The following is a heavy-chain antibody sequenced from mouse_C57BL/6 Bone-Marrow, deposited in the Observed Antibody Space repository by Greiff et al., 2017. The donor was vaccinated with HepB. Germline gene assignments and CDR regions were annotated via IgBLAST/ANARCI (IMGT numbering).Heavy chain of an antibody. CDR1: GYTFTSYG. D-gene: IGHD1-1*01. Sequence: VQVVESGAELARPGASVKLSCKASGYTFTSYGISWVKQRTGPGLEWIGEIYPRSGNTYYNEKFKGKATLTADKSSSTAYMELRSLTSADSAVYYCAGGDYYGSSSGYFDYWGQGTAPTVTS. CDR3: AGGDYYGSSSGYFDY. CDR2: IYPRSGNT. J-gene: IGHJ2*01. V-gene: IGHV1-81*01.